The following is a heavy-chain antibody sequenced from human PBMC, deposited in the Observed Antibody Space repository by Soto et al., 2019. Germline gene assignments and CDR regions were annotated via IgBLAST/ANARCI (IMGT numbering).Heavy chain of an antibody. D-gene: IGHD2-2*01. CDR3: ARTPPACSSTSCYVLTGSWFDP. V-gene: IGHV4-59*01. Sequence: PSETLSLTCTVSGGSISSYYWSWIRQPPGKGPEWIGYIYYSGSTNYNPSLKSRVTISVDTSKNQFSPKLSSVTAADTAVYYCARTPPACSSTSCYVLTGSWFDPWGQGTLVTVSS. CDR1: GGSISSYY. CDR2: IYYSGST. J-gene: IGHJ5*02.